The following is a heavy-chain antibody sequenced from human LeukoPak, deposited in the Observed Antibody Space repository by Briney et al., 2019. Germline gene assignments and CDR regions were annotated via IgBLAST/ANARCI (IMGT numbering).Heavy chain of an antibody. D-gene: IGHD6-25*01. J-gene: IGHJ6*03. Sequence: GGSLRLSCAASGFTFNNYGMHWVRQAPGKGLEWVAVISYDGSNKYYADSVKGRVTISRDNSKNTLYLQMNSLRAEDTAVYYCARFAAGGSYYYYMDVWGKGTTVTVSS. CDR3: ARFAAGGSYYYYMDV. V-gene: IGHV3-30*03. CDR2: ISYDGSNK. CDR1: GFTFNNYG.